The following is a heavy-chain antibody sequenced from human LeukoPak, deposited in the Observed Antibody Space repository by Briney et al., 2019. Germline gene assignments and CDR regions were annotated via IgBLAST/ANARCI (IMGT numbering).Heavy chain of an antibody. J-gene: IGHJ4*02. D-gene: IGHD2-15*01. CDR2: ISGSGGST. V-gene: IGHV3-23*01. Sequence: GGSLRLTCAASGFTFSSYAMSWVRQAPGKGLEWVSAISGSGGSTYYADSVKGRFTISRDNSKNTLYLQMNSLRAEDTAVYYCAKGNIVVVVAASGEYDYWGQGTLVTVSS. CDR3: AKGNIVVVVAASGEYDY. CDR1: GFTFSSYA.